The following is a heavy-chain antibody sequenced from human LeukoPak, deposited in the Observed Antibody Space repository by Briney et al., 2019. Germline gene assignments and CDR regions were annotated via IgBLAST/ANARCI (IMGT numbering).Heavy chain of an antibody. V-gene: IGHV3-15*01. Sequence: PGGSLRLSCAASGFTFSYHYMDWVRQAPGKGLEWVGRISTKTDGGTTDYAAPVKGRFTISRDDSKNTLYLQMNSLKTEDTAVYYCIKSSGDWHWGQGTLVTVSS. J-gene: IGHJ4*02. D-gene: IGHD2-21*02. CDR3: IKSSGDWH. CDR2: ISTKTDGGTT. CDR1: GFTFSYHY.